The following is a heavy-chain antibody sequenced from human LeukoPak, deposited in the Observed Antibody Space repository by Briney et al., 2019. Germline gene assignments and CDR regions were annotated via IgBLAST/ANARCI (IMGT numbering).Heavy chain of an antibody. CDR3: ARGPQMLFYNNGWYGNY. V-gene: IGHV4-4*02. CDR1: GGSISSSNW. D-gene: IGHD6-13*01. Sequence: PSETLSLTCAVSGGSISSSNWWSWVRQPPGKGLEWIGEIYHSGSTNYNPSLKSRVTISIDTSKNQFSLKLTSVTAADTAVYYCARGPQMLFYNNGWYGNYWGQGTLVTVSS. CDR2: IYHSGST. J-gene: IGHJ4*02.